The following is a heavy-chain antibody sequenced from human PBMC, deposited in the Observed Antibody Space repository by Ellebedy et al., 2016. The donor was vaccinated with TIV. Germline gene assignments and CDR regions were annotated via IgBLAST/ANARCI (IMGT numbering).Heavy chain of an antibody. Sequence: GESLKISXKGSGYNFPLYWITWVRQMPGKGLEWMGRIDPGDPSDSYRTYSPSFQGHVTISSDKSISTAYLQWSSLKASDTAIYYCARHELGSNAAFDYWGQGTLVTVSS. CDR1: GYNFPLYW. CDR2: IDPGDPSDSYR. V-gene: IGHV5-10-1*01. CDR3: ARHELGSNAAFDY. D-gene: IGHD7-27*01. J-gene: IGHJ4*02.